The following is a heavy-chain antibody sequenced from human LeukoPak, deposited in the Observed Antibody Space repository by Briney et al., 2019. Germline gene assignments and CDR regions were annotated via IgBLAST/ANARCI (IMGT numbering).Heavy chain of an antibody. CDR2: INPSGGSI. CDR1: GYIFTSYY. Sequence: ASVKVSCKASGYIFTSYYMYWVRQAPGQGLEWMGIINPSGGSIRYAQKFQGRVTMTTDTSTSTAYMELRSLRSDDTAVYYCASGSPVGYDSSGYYSDYWGQGTLVTVSS. J-gene: IGHJ4*02. D-gene: IGHD3-22*01. V-gene: IGHV1-46*01. CDR3: ASGSPVGYDSSGYYSDY.